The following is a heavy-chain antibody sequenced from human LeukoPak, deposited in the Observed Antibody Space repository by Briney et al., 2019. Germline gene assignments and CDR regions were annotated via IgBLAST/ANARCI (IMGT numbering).Heavy chain of an antibody. D-gene: IGHD3-3*01. CDR3: ARRTEARLRFLAFFDY. CDR2: IYYSGTT. CDR1: GGSISSNSYY. J-gene: IGHJ4*02. Sequence: SETLSLTCTVSGGSISSNSYYWGWIRQPPGKGLEWIGSIYYSGTTYYNPSLKSRVTISVDTSKNQFSLKLSSVTAADSAVYYCARRTEARLRFLAFFDYWGQGTLVTVSS. V-gene: IGHV4-39*01.